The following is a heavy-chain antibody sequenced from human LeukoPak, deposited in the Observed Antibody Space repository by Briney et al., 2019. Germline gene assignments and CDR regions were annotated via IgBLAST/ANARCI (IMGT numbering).Heavy chain of an antibody. Sequence: PSETLSLTCTVSGGSISSYYWSWIRQPPGKGLEWIGYIYHSGSTYYNPSLKSRVTISVDRSKNQFSLKLSSVTAADTAVYYCASCLGGYYFDYWGQGTLVTVSS. J-gene: IGHJ4*02. CDR2: IYHSGST. D-gene: IGHD1-26*01. CDR3: ASCLGGYYFDY. V-gene: IGHV4-59*12. CDR1: GGSISSYY.